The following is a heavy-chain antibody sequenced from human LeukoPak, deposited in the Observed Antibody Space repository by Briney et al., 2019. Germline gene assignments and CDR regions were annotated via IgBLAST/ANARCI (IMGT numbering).Heavy chain of an antibody. CDR2: ISGSGGST. Sequence: GGSLRLSCAASGFTFSSYAMSWVRQAPGKGLEWVSAISGSGGSTYYADSVKGRFTISRDNSKNTLYLQMNSLRAEDTAVYYCAKGGAYCGGDCPMYYFDYWGQRTLVTVSS. V-gene: IGHV3-23*01. J-gene: IGHJ4*02. CDR3: AKGGAYCGGDCPMYYFDY. D-gene: IGHD2-21*02. CDR1: GFTFSSYA.